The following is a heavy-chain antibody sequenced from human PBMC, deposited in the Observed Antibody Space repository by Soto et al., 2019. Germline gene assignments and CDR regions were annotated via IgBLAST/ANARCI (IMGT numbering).Heavy chain of an antibody. CDR1: GGSINSGGYY. Sequence: QVQLRESGPGLVKPSQTLSLTCTVSGGSINSGGYYWNWISHHPGKGLEWIGYMYYSVSTYYNPFLRSRVIISADTSENHFSLKLSSVTAADTAVYFCARGYRQSGYSSSWVFDYWCQGTLVNVSS. CDR2: MYYSVST. J-gene: IGHJ4*02. CDR3: ARGYRQSGYSSSWVFDY. V-gene: IGHV4-31*03. D-gene: IGHD6-13*01.